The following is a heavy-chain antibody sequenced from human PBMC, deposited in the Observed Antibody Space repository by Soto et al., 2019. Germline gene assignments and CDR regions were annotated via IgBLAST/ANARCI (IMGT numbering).Heavy chain of an antibody. Sequence: SVKVSCKASGGTFSSYTISWVRQAPGQGLEWMGRIIPILGIANYAQKFQGRVTITADKSTSTAYMELSSLRSEDTAVYYCARGGGGVVVPAAMTAFDIWGQGTMVTVSS. V-gene: IGHV1-69*02. CDR2: IIPILGIA. D-gene: IGHD2-2*01. CDR1: GGTFSSYT. J-gene: IGHJ3*02. CDR3: ARGGGGVVVPAAMTAFDI.